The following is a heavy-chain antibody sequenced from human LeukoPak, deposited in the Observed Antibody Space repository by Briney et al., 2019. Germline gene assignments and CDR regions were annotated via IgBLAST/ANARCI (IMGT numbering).Heavy chain of an antibody. J-gene: IGHJ4*02. CDR3: ARVWFGELNSVDY. CDR1: GFTFSSYS. V-gene: IGHV3-21*01. CDR2: ISGSGIYI. D-gene: IGHD3-10*01. Sequence: KAGGSLRLSCAASGFTFSSYSMNWVRQAPGKGLEWVSSISGSGIYIYYADSVKGRFTISRDNAKNSLYLQMNSLRAEDTAVYYCARVWFGELNSVDYWGQGTLVTVSS.